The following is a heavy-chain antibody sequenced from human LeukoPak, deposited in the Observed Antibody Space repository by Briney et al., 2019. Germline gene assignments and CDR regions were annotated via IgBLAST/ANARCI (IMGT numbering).Heavy chain of an antibody. CDR2: IYYSGST. Sequence: SETLSLTCTVSGGSISSGGYYWSWIRQHPGKGLEWIGYIYYSGSTYYNPSLKSRFTISVDRPKNQFFLNVTSLTAADTAVYYCARSRQASGLFSSWGQGTLVVVSS. CDR1: GGSISSGGYY. V-gene: IGHV4-31*03. J-gene: IGHJ5*02. CDR3: ARSRQASGLFSS. D-gene: IGHD3-10*01.